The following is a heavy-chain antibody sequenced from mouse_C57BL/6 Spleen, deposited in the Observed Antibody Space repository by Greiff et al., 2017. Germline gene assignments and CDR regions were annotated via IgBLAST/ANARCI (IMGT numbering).Heavy chain of an antibody. CDR2: ISSGSSTI. D-gene: IGHD4-1*01. J-gene: IGHJ2*01. CDR3: ARRGLGYYFDY. Sequence: EVKLVESGGGLVKPGGSLKLSCAASGFTFSDYGMPWVRQAPEKGLEWVAYISSGSSTIYYADTVKGRFTISRDNAKDTLFLQMTSLRPEATAMYYCARRGLGYYFDYWGQGTTLTVSS. V-gene: IGHV5-17*01. CDR1: GFTFSDYG.